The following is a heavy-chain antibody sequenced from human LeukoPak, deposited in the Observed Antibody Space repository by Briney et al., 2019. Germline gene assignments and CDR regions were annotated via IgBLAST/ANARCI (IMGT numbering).Heavy chain of an antibody. D-gene: IGHD3-10*01. V-gene: IGHV4-38-2*02. Sequence: PSETLSLTCTASGYSISSGYYWGWIRQPPGKGLEWIGSIYHSGSTYCNPSLKSRVTISVDTSKNQFSLKLSSVTAADTAVYYCATQAFISWFGESFDYWGQGTLVTVSS. CDR1: GYSISSGYY. CDR3: ATQAFISWFGESFDY. J-gene: IGHJ4*02. CDR2: IYHSGST.